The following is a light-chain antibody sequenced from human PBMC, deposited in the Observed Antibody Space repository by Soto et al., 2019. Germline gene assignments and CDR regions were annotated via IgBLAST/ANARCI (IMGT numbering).Light chain of an antibody. J-gene: IGLJ3*02. CDR2: DTS. CDR3: LLSYRGARQWV. CDR1: TGAVTSGHY. V-gene: IGLV7-46*01. Sequence: QTVVTQEPSLTVSPGGTVTLTCGSSTGAVTSGHYPYWFQQKPGQAPKTLIYDTSNKYSWTPDRFSGSLFGGKAALTLSGAQFEDEAEYYCLLSYRGARQWVFGGGTKVTVL.